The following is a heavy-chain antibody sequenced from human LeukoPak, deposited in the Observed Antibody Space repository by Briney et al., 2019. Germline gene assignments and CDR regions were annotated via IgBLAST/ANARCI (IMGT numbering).Heavy chain of an antibody. D-gene: IGHD2-21*02. V-gene: IGHV4-38-2*02. J-gene: IGHJ6*03. Sequence: SETLSLTCTVSGYSISSGYYWGWIRQPPGKGLEWIGSMYSSGSTYYNPSLKSRVTISVDTSKNQFSLKLSSVTAADTAVYYCARGVVVTANYYYYYMDVWGKGTTVTVSS. CDR3: ARGVVVTANYYYYYMDV. CDR2: MYSSGST. CDR1: GYSISSGYY.